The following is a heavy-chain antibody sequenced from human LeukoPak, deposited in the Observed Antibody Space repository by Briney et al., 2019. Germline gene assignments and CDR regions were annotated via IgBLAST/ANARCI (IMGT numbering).Heavy chain of an antibody. V-gene: IGHV4-61*08. Sequence: PSETLSLTCAVSGGSISSGGYSWSWIRQPPGKGLEWIGYIYYSGSTNYNPSLKSRVTISVDTSKNQFSLKLSSVTAADTAVYYCARGAGYCSSTSCYLPDYWGQGTLVTVSS. CDR3: ARGAGYCSSTSCYLPDY. CDR1: GGSISSGGYS. CDR2: IYYSGST. J-gene: IGHJ4*02. D-gene: IGHD2-2*01.